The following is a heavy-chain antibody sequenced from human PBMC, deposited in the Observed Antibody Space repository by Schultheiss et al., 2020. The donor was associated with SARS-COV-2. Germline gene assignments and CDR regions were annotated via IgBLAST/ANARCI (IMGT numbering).Heavy chain of an antibody. D-gene: IGHD1-26*01. CDR1: GYTFTSYY. V-gene: IGHV1-46*01. CDR2: INPSGGST. J-gene: IGHJ4*02. Sequence: GESLKISCKASGYTFTSYYMHWVRQAPGQGLEWMGIINPSGGSTSYAQKFQGRVTMTRDTSTRTVYMELSSLRSEDTAVYYCARDFSERGGSFSAYWGQGTLVTVSS. CDR3: ARDFSERGGSFSAY.